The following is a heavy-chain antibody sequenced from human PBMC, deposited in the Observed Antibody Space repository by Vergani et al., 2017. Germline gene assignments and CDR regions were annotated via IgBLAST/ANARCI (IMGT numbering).Heavy chain of an antibody. J-gene: IGHJ6*02. V-gene: IGHV3-66*02. Sequence: EVQLVESGGGLVQPGGSLRLSCAASGFTVTSSYMSWVRQAPGKGLEWVSVIYSGGPTYYADSVKGRFTISRDKSKNTLYLQMNGLRAEDTAVYYWARETGATVTRLYCYHGMDIWGQGP. D-gene: IGHD4-17*01. CDR1: GFTVTSSY. CDR3: ARETGATVTRLYCYHGMDI. CDR2: IYSGGPT.